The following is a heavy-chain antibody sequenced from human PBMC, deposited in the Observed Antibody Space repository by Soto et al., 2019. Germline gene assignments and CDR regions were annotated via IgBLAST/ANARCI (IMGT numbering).Heavy chain of an antibody. CDR3: AKDLVGSSWEDMDV. V-gene: IGHV3-30*18. Sequence: GGSLRLSCAASGFTFSSYGMHWVRQAPGKGLEWVAVISYDGSNKYYADSVKGRFTISRDNSKNTLYLQMNSLRAEDTAVYYCAKDLVGSSWEDMDVWGQGTTVTVS. D-gene: IGHD6-13*01. CDR2: ISYDGSNK. CDR1: GFTFSSYG. J-gene: IGHJ6*02.